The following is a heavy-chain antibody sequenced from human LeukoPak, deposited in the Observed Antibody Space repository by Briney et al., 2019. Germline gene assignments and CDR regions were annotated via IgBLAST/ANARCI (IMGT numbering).Heavy chain of an antibody. Sequence: GGSLRLSCAASGFTFSSYGMHWVRQAPGKGLEWVAVISYDGSNKYYADSVKGRFTISRDNSKNTLYLQMNSLRAKDTAVYYCAKRIVGPYFYYFDYWGQGTLVTVSS. D-gene: IGHD1-26*01. V-gene: IGHV3-30*18. CDR1: GFTFSSYG. J-gene: IGHJ4*02. CDR2: ISYDGSNK. CDR3: AKRIVGPYFYYFDY.